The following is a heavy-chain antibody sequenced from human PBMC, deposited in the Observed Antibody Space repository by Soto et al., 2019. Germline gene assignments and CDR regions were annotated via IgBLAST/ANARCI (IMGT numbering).Heavy chain of an antibody. CDR3: ARSRLQEHEWIQLWLLEYYYGMDV. Sequence: TSETLSLTSTVSWGYISNYDWSRIRQPPRKGLEWIGDIYYTGSTNHNPSLKSRVTISVDTSKNQFSLKLSSVTAADTAVYYCARSRLQEHEWIQLWLLEYYYGMDVWGQGTTVTVSS. CDR2: IYYTGST. J-gene: IGHJ6*02. D-gene: IGHD5-18*01. CDR1: WGYISNYD. V-gene: IGHV4-59*12.